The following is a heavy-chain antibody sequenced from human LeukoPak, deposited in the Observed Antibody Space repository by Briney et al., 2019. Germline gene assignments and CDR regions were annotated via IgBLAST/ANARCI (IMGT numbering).Heavy chain of an antibody. Sequence: GESLKISCKGSGYSFTSYWIGWVRQMPGKGLEWMGIIYPGDSDTRYSPSFQGQVTISADKSISTAYLQWSSLKASDTAMYYCARDFLEWSPTYGMDVWGQGTTVTVSS. J-gene: IGHJ6*02. V-gene: IGHV5-51*01. CDR3: ARDFLEWSPTYGMDV. D-gene: IGHD3-3*01. CDR1: GYSFTSYW. CDR2: IYPGDSDT.